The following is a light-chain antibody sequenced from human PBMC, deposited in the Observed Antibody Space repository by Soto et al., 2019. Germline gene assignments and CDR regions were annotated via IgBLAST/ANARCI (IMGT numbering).Light chain of an antibody. CDR3: MQGTHWPIT. CDR2: KVS. J-gene: IGKJ5*01. Sequence: DVVMTQSPLSLPVTLGQPASISCRSNQSLVHSDGIAYFSWFQQRPGRSPRXIIYKVSNRDSGVPARFSGSGSGTDFALKISRVEAEDVGVYYCMQGTHWPITFGQGTRLEIK. V-gene: IGKV2-30*02. CDR1: QSLVHSDGIAY.